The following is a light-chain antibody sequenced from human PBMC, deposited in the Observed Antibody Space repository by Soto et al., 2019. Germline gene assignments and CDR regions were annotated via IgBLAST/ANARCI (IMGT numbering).Light chain of an antibody. CDR1: GSDVGSYKY. CDR2: EVS. V-gene: IGLV2-14*01. J-gene: IGLJ1*01. CDR3: RSYTSISSLGV. Sequence: QSALTQPASVSGSPGQSITISCTGTGSDVGSYKYVSWYQQHPGKAPKLIIFEVSNRPSGVSDRFSGSKSGNRASLTISGLQAEDEADYYCRSYTSISSLGVFGTGTKLTVL.